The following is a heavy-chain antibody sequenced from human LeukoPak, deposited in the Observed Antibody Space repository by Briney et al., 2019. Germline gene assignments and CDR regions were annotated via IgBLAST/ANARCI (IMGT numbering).Heavy chain of an antibody. CDR1: GGSFSGYY. J-gene: IGHJ6*03. CDR3: ARASEDYYYYYMDV. Sequence: SETLSLTCAVYGGSFSGYYWSWIRQPPGKGLEWIGEINHSGSTNYNPSLKSRLTISVDTSKNQFSLNLSSVTAADTAVYYCARASEDYYYYYMDVWGKGTTVTISS. CDR2: INHSGST. D-gene: IGHD1-14*01. V-gene: IGHV4-34*01.